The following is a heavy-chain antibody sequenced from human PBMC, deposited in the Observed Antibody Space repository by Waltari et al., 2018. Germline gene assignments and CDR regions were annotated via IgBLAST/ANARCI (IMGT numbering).Heavy chain of an antibody. CDR3: PRADRAPSGYGPALAY. CDR2: IYDSGAP. V-gene: IGHV4-59*01. Sequence: VQLQESGPGLGKHWETLSLTCTVSGGSMKPYYWTWIRQPPRQGLEYIGYIYDSGAPNFNPSLTTLIPISIDTSLNQFYLTVTSVTAADTAVYYCPRADRAPSGYGPALAYWGQGTMVTVSS. CDR1: GGSMKPYY. J-gene: IGHJ4*02. D-gene: IGHD5-12*01.